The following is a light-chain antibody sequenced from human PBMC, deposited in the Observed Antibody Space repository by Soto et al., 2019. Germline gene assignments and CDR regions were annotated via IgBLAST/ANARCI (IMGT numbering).Light chain of an antibody. CDR3: QHYGNSLPNT. Sequence: EIVLTQSPGTLSLSPGERATLSCRASQSVTSNYLAWYQQKPGQPPRLFIYDASRRATGIPDRFSGSGSGTDFTLTISRLEPEDFAVYHCQHYGNSLPNTFGQGTKLEIK. J-gene: IGKJ2*01. V-gene: IGKV3-20*01. CDR2: DAS. CDR1: QSVTSNY.